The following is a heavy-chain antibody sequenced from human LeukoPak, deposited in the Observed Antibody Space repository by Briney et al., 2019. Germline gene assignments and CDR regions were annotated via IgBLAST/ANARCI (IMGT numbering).Heavy chain of an antibody. CDR1: GYTFTSYY. CDR3: AHRYCSSTSCYWNAFDI. V-gene: IGHV1-46*01. J-gene: IGHJ3*02. D-gene: IGHD2-2*01. CDR2: INPSGGST. Sequence: GASVKVSCKASGYTFTSYYMHWVRQAPGQGLEWMGIINPSGGSTSYAQKFQGRVTMTRDMSTSTVYMELSSLRSEDTAVYYCAHRYCSSTSCYWNAFDIWGQGTMVTVSS.